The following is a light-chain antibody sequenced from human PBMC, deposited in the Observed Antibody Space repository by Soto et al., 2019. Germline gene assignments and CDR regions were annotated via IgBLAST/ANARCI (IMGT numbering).Light chain of an antibody. CDR3: QQYGDSPPT. J-gene: IGKJ2*01. Sequence: EIVLTQSPGTLSLSPGERATLSCRARQTINTSYLGWYQQKPGQAPRLLIYGGTSKATGIPDRFSGSGSGTDFTLTINTLEPEDFAVYYCQQYGDSPPTFGQGTKLEIK. CDR1: QTINTSY. V-gene: IGKV3-20*01. CDR2: GGT.